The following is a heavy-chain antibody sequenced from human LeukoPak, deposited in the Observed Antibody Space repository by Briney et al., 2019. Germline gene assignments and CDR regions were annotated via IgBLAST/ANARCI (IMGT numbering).Heavy chain of an antibody. CDR1: GYTFTGYY. CDR3: ARFGVGGGGAFDI. Sequence: ASVKVSCKASGYTFTGYYMHWVRQAPGQGLEWMGWINPNSGGTNYAQKFQGWVTMTRDTSISTAYMELSRLRSDDTAVYYCARFGVGGGGAFDIWGQGTMVTVSS. V-gene: IGHV1-2*04. D-gene: IGHD3-10*01. CDR2: INPNSGGT. J-gene: IGHJ3*02.